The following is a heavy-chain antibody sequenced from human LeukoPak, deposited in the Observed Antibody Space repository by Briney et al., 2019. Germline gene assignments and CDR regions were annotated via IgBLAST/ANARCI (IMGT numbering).Heavy chain of an antibody. CDR1: GYTFTGYY. J-gene: IGHJ4*02. Sequence: GASVKVSCKASGYTFTGYYMHWVRQAPGQGLEWMGWINPSSGNTGYAQKFQGRVTMTRNTSISTAYMELSSLRSEDTAVYYCARGLGNDGIFDYWGQGTLVTVSS. D-gene: IGHD1-1*01. CDR3: ARGLGNDGIFDY. V-gene: IGHV1-8*02. CDR2: INPSSGNT.